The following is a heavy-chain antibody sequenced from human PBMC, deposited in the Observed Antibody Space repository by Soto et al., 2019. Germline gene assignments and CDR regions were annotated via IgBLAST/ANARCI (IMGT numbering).Heavy chain of an antibody. CDR1: GFSLSNHGFG. V-gene: IGHV2-5*01. D-gene: IGHD6-19*01. J-gene: IGHJ6*02. CDR3: ARTQKIAVGHNYGMDV. CDR2: IYWNDDK. Sequence: GPTLGNPTETLTLTCTFSGFSLSNHGFGVVWILHPPLKALEWLALIYWNDDKRYSPSLKSRLTITKDTSKNQVVLTMTNMDPVDTATYDCARTQKIAVGHNYGMDVWGQGNTVT.